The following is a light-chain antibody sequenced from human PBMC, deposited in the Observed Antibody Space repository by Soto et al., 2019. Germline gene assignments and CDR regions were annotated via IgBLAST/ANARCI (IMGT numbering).Light chain of an antibody. V-gene: IGKV1-5*03. CDR3: QQYNSYSWT. Sequence: DIQMTQSPSTLSASVGDRVTMTCRAGQSLNNWLAWYQQKPGNAPKLLIYKASSLESGVPSRFSGSGSGTEFTLTISSLQPDDFATYYCQQYNSYSWTFGQGTKVEI. CDR1: QSLNNW. CDR2: KAS. J-gene: IGKJ1*01.